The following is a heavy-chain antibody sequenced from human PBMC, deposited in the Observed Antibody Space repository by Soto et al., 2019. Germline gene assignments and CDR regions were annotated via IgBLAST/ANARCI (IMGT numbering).Heavy chain of an antibody. V-gene: IGHV4-30-4*01. CDR1: GGSISSGDYY. Sequence: TLSLTCTVSGGSISSGDYYWSWIRQPPGKGLEWIGYIYYSGSTYYNPSLKSRVTISVDTSKNQFSLKLSSVTAADTAVYYCARAQQNYYDSSGYQGGFDYWGQGTLVTVSS. CDR3: ARAQQNYYDSSGYQGGFDY. CDR2: IYYSGST. J-gene: IGHJ4*02. D-gene: IGHD3-22*01.